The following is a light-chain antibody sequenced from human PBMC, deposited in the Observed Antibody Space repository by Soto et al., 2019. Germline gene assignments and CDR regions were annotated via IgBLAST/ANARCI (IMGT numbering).Light chain of an antibody. CDR1: SSDVGGYHY. CDR2: DVS. J-gene: IGLJ1*01. Sequence: QSALTQPASVSGSPVQSLTISCTGTSSDVGGYHYVSWYQQHPGKAPKLMIYDVSNRPSGVSNRFSGSKSGNTASLTISGLQAADEAYYYCSSYTSSSTYVFGTGTKVTVL. V-gene: IGLV2-14*01. CDR3: SSYTSSSTYV.